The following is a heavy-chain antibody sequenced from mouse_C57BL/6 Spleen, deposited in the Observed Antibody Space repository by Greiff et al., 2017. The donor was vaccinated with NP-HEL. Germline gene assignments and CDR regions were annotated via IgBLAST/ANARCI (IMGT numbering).Heavy chain of an antibody. CDR3: ARDGYSFAY. CDR1: GYSITSGYY. CDR2: IRYDGSN. D-gene: IGHD2-3*01. J-gene: IGHJ3*01. Sequence: EVKLQESGPGLVKPSQSLSLTCSVTGYSITSGYYWNWIRQFPGNKLEWMGYIRYDGSNNYNPSLKNRISITRDTSKNQFFLKLNSVTTEDTATYYCARDGYSFAYWGQGTLVTVSA. V-gene: IGHV3-6*01.